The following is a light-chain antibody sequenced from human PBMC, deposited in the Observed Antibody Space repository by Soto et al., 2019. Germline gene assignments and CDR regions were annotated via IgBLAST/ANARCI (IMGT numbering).Light chain of an antibody. V-gene: IGKV1-5*01. CDR1: QSIGIW. J-gene: IGKJ4*01. Sequence: DIEKTQSPSTLSASVGDRVTNTSLASQSIGIWLAWYQQHPGKAPKLLIYEASTLESGIPSRFSGSGSGTEFTLTISSLQPEDFGAYYCQKYSSYSVSFGRGTKVDIK. CDR3: QKYSSYSVS. CDR2: EAS.